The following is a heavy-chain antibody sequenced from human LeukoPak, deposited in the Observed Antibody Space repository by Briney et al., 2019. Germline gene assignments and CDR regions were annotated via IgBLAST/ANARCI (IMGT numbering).Heavy chain of an antibody. CDR2: IYPGDSDT. V-gene: IGHV5-51*01. Sequence: GASLEISCKGSGSSFTSYWIGWGRPLPGKGLEGVGIIYPGDSDTRYSPSFQGQVTISADKSISTAYVQWSSLKASDSGMYFCARRSSSYAYDYWGQGTLVTVSS. CDR3: ARRSSSYAYDY. D-gene: IGHD6-6*01. J-gene: IGHJ4*02. CDR1: GSSFTSYW.